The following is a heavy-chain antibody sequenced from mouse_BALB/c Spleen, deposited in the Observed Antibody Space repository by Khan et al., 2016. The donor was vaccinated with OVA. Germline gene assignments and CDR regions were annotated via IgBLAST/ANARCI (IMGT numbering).Heavy chain of an antibody. CDR2: IYPGNGYT. CDR1: GFTFTSYG. CDR3: AAAYYRNYFDY. J-gene: IGHJ2*01. V-gene: IGHV1S134*01. Sequence: VKLLESGAELGRPGSSVKLSCKTSGFTFTSYGIKWVRQRPGQGLEWIGYIYPGNGYTVYNEKFQGKATLTSDTSSSTAYMQLTSLTSEDSAIYCCAAAYYRNYFDYWGQGTTLTVSS. D-gene: IGHD2-14*01.